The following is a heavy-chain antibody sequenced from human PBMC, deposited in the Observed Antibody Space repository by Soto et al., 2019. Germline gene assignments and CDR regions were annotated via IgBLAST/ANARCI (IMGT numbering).Heavy chain of an antibody. CDR3: AKGGRSARDPFMDV. CDR2: ISGTGVST. CDR1: GFTFSGFAFSSYA. D-gene: IGHD2-21*02. J-gene: IGHJ6*03. Sequence: GGSLRLFCAASGFTFSGFAFSSYAMTWVRQAPGKGLEWVSTISGTGVSTYYADSVKGRFTISRDNSKYTLSLRMSSLRAEDTAEYFCAKGGRSARDPFMDVGRKGITVTVSS. V-gene: IGHV3-23*01.